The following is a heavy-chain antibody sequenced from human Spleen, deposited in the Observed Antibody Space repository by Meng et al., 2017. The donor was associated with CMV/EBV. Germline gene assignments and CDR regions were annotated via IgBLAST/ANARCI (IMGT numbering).Heavy chain of an antibody. V-gene: IGHV4-59*12. J-gene: IGHJ4*02. CDR2: IYYTGST. Sequence: SETLSLTCTVSGGSMSNYYWSWVRQPPGKGLEWIGYIYYTGSTVYSPSLESRVTISVDTSKNQFSLKLSSVTAADTAVYYCARGHYGDYEDYFDYWGQGTLVTVSS. D-gene: IGHD4-17*01. CDR3: ARGHYGDYEDYFDY. CDR1: GGSMSNYY.